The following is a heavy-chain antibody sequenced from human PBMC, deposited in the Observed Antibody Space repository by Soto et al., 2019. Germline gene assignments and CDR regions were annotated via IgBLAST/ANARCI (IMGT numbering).Heavy chain of an antibody. CDR3: AKDQPMTQPRPYFDY. CDR1: GFTFSSYA. Sequence: EVQLLESGGDLIQPGGSLRLSCAASGFTFSSYAMSWVRQAPGKGLGWVSAISSSGGSTFYADSVKGRFTISRDNSRNTLYLQMNSLRAEDTAIYYCAKDQPMTQPRPYFDYWGQGTLVTGSS. J-gene: IGHJ4*02. V-gene: IGHV3-23*01. D-gene: IGHD3-22*01. CDR2: ISSSGGST.